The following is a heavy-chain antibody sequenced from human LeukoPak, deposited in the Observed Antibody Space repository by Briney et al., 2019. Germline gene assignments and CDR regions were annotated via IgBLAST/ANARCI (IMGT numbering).Heavy chain of an antibody. CDR3: ARNDYSNYFGY. CDR2: ISYGGST. Sequence: SETLSLTCTVSGGSISRSSHYWGGIRQPPGKGLEWIGSISYGGSTFYNPSLKSRVTISVDTSKTQFSLKLTSVTAADTAVYYCARNDYSNYFGYWGQGTLVTVSS. V-gene: IGHV4-39*07. D-gene: IGHD4-11*01. J-gene: IGHJ4*02. CDR1: GGSISRSSHY.